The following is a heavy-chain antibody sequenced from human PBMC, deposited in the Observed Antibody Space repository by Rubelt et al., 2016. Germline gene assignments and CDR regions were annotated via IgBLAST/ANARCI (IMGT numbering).Heavy chain of an antibody. D-gene: IGHD2-2*01. CDR3: ARGRVDCRSTSCSTLGY. CDR2: INHSGST. V-gene: IGHV4-34*01. Sequence: QVQLQQWGAGLLKPSETLSLTCAVYGGSFSGYYWSWIRQPPGKGLEWIGEINHSGSTNYNPSLKSRVTISVDTSKNQFALKLSSVTAADTAVYYCARGRVDCRSTSCSTLGYWGQGTLVTVSS. CDR1: GGSFSGYY. J-gene: IGHJ4*02.